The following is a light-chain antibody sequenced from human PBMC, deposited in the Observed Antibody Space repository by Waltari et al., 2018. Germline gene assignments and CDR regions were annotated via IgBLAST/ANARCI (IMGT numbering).Light chain of an antibody. Sequence: QSVLTQPPSVSGAPGQRVTISCTGSWSNIGAGYDVHWYQQLPGKAPTLLVYGVNTWPPGCPDRFFGSKSGTSASLAIPGLQPEDEADYYCQSYDTSLGVVFGGGTKLTVL. J-gene: IGLJ2*01. CDR2: GVN. CDR3: QSYDTSLGVV. CDR1: WSNIGAGYD. V-gene: IGLV1-40*01.